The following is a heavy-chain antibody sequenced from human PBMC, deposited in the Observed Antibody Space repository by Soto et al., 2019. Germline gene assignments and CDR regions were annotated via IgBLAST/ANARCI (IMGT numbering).Heavy chain of an antibody. V-gene: IGHV4-34*01. J-gene: IGHJ4*02. CDR3: ARVQKLYDSSGYYLY. CDR2: INHSGST. Sequence: SETLSLTCAGYGGSFSCYYWSWIRQAPGKGLEWIGEINHSGSTNYNPSLKSRVTISVDTSKNQFSLKLSSVTAADTAVYYCARVQKLYDSSGYYLYWGQGTLVTVSS. D-gene: IGHD3-22*01. CDR1: GGSFSCYY.